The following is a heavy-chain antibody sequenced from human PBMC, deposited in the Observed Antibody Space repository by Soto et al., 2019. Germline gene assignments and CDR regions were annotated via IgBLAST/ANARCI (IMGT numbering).Heavy chain of an antibody. Sequence: QIQLQQSGPGLVKPSQTLSLTCVIPGASVSTNSATWNWIRRSPSRGLEWLGRTYLRSKWYNEYAVSVKSRRAIRPDTSNNLFALQLGSVTPEDTAVYFCARAAVAFDAFDLWGQGTVVTVSS. D-gene: IGHD2-15*01. V-gene: IGHV6-1*01. CDR1: GASVSTNSAT. CDR2: TYLRSKWYN. CDR3: ARAAVAFDAFDL. J-gene: IGHJ3*01.